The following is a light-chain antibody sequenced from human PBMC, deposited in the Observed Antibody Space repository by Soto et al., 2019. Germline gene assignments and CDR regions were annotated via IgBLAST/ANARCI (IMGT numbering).Light chain of an antibody. J-gene: IGKJ4*01. CDR2: GTS. CDR3: QQYPSSPLLT. CDR1: QTIGRNY. Sequence: EIVLTQSPGTLSLSPGETATLSCRASQTIGRNYLAWYQQKPGQAPRLLIFGTSTRATGIPDRFSGSGSGTDFTLSISRLEPEVFAVYYCQQYPSSPLLTFGGGTKVEIK. V-gene: IGKV3-20*01.